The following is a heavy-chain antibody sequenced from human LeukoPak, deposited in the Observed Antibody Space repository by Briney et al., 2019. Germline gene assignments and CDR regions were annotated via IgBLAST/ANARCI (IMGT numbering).Heavy chain of an antibody. CDR1: GFTFSTYT. J-gene: IGHJ4*02. Sequence: AGSLRLSCAASGFTFSTYTMHWVRQAPGKGLEWVSAITSSSAYIYYTDSVKGRFTISRDNAKKSLYLQMNSLRAEDTAVYYCARDYGGNSDYWGQGTLVTVSS. CDR2: ITSSSAYI. V-gene: IGHV3-21*01. D-gene: IGHD4-23*01. CDR3: ARDYGGNSDY.